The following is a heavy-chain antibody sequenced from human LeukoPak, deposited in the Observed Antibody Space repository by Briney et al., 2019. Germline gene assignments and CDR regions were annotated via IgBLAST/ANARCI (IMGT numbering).Heavy chain of an antibody. D-gene: IGHD6-13*01. V-gene: IGHV5-51*01. CDR3: VRRRIAAAGEFDY. CDR1: GYSFTNYW. J-gene: IGHJ4*02. Sequence: GESLKISCKGSGYSFTNYWIAWVRQMPGKGLEWMGIIYPGDSDTRYSPSLQGQVTISADKSISTAYLQWSSLKASDTAIYYCVRRRIAAAGEFDYWGQGTLVTVSS. CDR2: IYPGDSDT.